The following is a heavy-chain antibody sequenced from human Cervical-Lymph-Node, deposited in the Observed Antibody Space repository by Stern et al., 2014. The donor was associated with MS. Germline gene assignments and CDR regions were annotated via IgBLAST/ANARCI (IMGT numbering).Heavy chain of an antibody. CDR3: ARHHGHSPTPFDA. D-gene: IGHD5-24*01. CDR1: RDSFTHYW. J-gene: IGHJ5*02. Sequence: EVQLVESGAEVKKPGESLKISCKASRDSFTHYWIGWVRQMPGKGLEWMGIIFPGTSDPKYSPSFEGQVTFSVDRSTSTAYLQWSSLKASDTAIYYCARHHGHSPTPFDAWGQGTRVTVSS. CDR2: IFPGTSDP. V-gene: IGHV5-51*01.